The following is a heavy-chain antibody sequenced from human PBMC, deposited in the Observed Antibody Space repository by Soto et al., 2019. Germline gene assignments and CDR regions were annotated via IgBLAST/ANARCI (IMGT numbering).Heavy chain of an antibody. V-gene: IGHV4-34*01. CDR3: ARRGPYSRGWWGY. Sequence: VQLQQWGAGLLKPSETLSLTCAVYGGSFSGYYWSWIRQPPGKGLEWIGGINHSGSTNYNPSLNRRVTISVDRSKNQFSLKLSSVTAADAAVYYCARRGPYSRGWWGYWGQGTLVTVSS. D-gene: IGHD6-19*01. J-gene: IGHJ4*02. CDR2: INHSGST. CDR1: GGSFSGYY.